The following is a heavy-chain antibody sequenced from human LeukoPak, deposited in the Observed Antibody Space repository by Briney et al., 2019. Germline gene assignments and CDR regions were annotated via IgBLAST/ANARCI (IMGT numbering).Heavy chain of an antibody. D-gene: IGHD3-22*01. J-gene: IGHJ3*02. CDR2: ISGSGGST. Sequence: GGSLRLSCAASGFTFSSYAMSWVRQAPGKGLEWVSAISGSGGSTYYADSVKGRFTISRDNSKNTLYPQMNSLRAEDTAVYYCASGPRYYDSSGFDAFDIWGQGTMVTVSS. V-gene: IGHV3-23*01. CDR3: ASGPRYYDSSGFDAFDI. CDR1: GFTFSSYA.